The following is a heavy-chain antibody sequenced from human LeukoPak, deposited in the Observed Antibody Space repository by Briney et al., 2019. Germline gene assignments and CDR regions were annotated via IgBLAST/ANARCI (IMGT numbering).Heavy chain of an antibody. CDR3: ASGLRYFDLYY. CDR2: IYTSGST. V-gene: IGHV4-61*02. Sequence: SQTLSLTCTVSGGSISSGSYYWSWIRQPAGKGLEWIGRIYTSGSTNYNPSLKSRVTISVDTSKNQFSLKLSSVTAADTAVYYCASGLRYFDLYYWGQGALVTVSS. D-gene: IGHD3-9*01. J-gene: IGHJ4*02. CDR1: GGSISSGSYY.